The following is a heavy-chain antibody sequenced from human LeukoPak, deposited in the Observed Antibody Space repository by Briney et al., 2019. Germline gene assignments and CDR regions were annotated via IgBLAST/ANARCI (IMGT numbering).Heavy chain of an antibody. Sequence: PGGSLRLSCAASGFTFSSYSMNWVRQAPGKGLEWVSSISSSSSFIYYADSVKGRFTISRDNAKNSLYLQMNSLRAEDTAVYYCARARAVAGTPDYFDYWGQGTLVTVSS. CDR1: GFTFSSYS. D-gene: IGHD6-19*01. CDR2: ISSSSSFI. CDR3: ARARAVAGTPDYFDY. V-gene: IGHV3-21*01. J-gene: IGHJ4*02.